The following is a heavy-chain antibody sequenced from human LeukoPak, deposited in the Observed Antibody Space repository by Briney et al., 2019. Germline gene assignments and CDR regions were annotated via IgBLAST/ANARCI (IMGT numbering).Heavy chain of an antibody. CDR3: ARGGGSTPYYFDY. CDR1: GGSFSGYY. V-gene: IGHV4-34*01. Sequence: SKTLSLTCAVYGGSFSGYYWSWIRQPPGKGLEWIGEINHSGSTNYNPSLKSRVTISVDTSKNQFSLKLSSVTAADTAVYYCARGGGSTPYYFDYWGQGTLVTVSS. D-gene: IGHD2-2*01. CDR2: INHSGST. J-gene: IGHJ4*02.